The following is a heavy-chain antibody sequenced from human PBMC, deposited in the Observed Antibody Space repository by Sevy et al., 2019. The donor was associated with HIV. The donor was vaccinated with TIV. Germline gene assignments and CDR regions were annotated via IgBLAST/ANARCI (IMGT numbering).Heavy chain of an antibody. CDR3: GKWTAHGSMASGDYWGQGTLVTVSSGESSQPLSQCDNWFDP. J-gene: IGHJ5*02. CDR2: ISNDGSNK. CDR1: GITFSSYG. Sequence: VGSLRLSCAASGITFSSYGMHWVRQAPGKGLEWVAVISNDGSNKYYADSVKGRFTISRDNSKNTLYLQMNSLRAEDTAGYYWGKWTAHGSMASGDYWGQGTLVTVSSGESSQPLSQCDNWFDPWGQRTLVTVSS. V-gene: IGHV3-30*18. D-gene: IGHD7-27*01.